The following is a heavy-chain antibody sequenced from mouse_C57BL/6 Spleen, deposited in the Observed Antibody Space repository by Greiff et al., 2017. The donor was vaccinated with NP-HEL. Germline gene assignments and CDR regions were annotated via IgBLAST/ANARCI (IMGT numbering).Heavy chain of an antibody. J-gene: IGHJ2*01. CDR3: ARDYYGSSAL. CDR1: GYTFTSYW. CDR2: IYPSDSET. V-gene: IGHV1-61*01. D-gene: IGHD1-1*01. Sequence: QVQLQQPGAELVRPGSSVKLSCKASGYTFTSYWMDWVKQRPGQGLEWIGNIYPSDSETHYNQKFKDKATLTVDKSSSTAYMQLSSLTSEDSSVDYCARDYYGSSALWGQGTTLTVSS.